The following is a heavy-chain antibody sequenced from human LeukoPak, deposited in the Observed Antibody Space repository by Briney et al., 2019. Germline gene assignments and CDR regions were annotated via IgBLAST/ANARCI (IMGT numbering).Heavy chain of an antibody. CDR1: GYAFTSYY. V-gene: IGHV1-46*01. Sequence: ASVTVSCKASGYAFTSYYMHWVRQAPGQGHEWMGIINPRGGSTDYAQKFQGRVAMTSDTSTSTVYMELNSLRSEDTAVYFCARVGITAATADYWGQGTLVTVSS. CDR2: INPRGGST. J-gene: IGHJ4*02. CDR3: ARVGITAATADY. D-gene: IGHD6-25*01.